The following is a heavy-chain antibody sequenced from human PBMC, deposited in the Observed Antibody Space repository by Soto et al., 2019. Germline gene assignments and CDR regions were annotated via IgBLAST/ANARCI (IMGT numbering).Heavy chain of an antibody. CDR3: ARGIVATVDFDY. J-gene: IGHJ4*02. V-gene: IGHV6-1*01. CDR2: TYYRSKSYN. CDR1: GDSVSSNSAA. D-gene: IGHD5-12*01. Sequence: SQTRSLTCAISGDSVSSNSAAWNWIRQSPSRGLEWLGRTYYRSKSYNDYAVSVQSRITINPDTSKNQFSLQLNSVTPDDSAVYYCARGIVATVDFDYWGQGTLVTVSS.